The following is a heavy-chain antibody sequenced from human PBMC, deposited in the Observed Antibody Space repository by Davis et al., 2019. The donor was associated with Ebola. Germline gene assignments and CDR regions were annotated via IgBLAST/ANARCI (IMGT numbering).Heavy chain of an antibody. CDR2: LSYDGSNT. J-gene: IGHJ6*02. CDR3: ARDRDYERLLYYGMDV. V-gene: IGHV3-30-3*01. Sequence: GESLKISCAASGFTFSSYAMHWVRQAPGKGLEWVAVLSYDGSNTYYADSVKGRFTISRDNSKNTLYLQMNSLRAEDTAVYYCARDRDYERLLYYGMDVWGQGTTVTVSS. D-gene: IGHD4-17*01. CDR1: GFTFSSYA.